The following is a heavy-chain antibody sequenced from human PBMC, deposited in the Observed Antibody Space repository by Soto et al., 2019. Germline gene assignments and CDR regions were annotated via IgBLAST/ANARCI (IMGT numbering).Heavy chain of an antibody. CDR2: IIPIFGTA. CDR1: GGTFSSYA. V-gene: IGHV1-69*13. D-gene: IGHD2-2*03. J-gene: IGHJ5*02. Sequence: SVKVSCKASGGTFSSYAISWVRQAPGQGLEWMGGIIPIFGTANYAQKFQGRVTITADESTSTAYMALSSLRSEDTAVYYCAREVGDCRSPSCPNRFEPCREATLVTVSS. CDR3: AREVGDCRSPSCPNRFEP.